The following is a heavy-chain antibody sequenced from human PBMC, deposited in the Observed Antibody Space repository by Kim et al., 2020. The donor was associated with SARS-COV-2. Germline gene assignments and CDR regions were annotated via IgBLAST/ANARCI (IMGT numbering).Heavy chain of an antibody. V-gene: IGHV3-30*18. Sequence: GGSLRLSCAASGFTFSSYGMHWVRQAPGKGLEWVAVISYDGSNKYYADSVKGRFTISRDNSKNTLYLQMNSLRAEDTAVYYCAKDRGRITMVRGPFITFDYWGQGTLVTVSS. CDR1: GFTFSSYG. CDR3: AKDRGRITMVRGPFITFDY. CDR2: ISYDGSNK. J-gene: IGHJ4*02. D-gene: IGHD3-10*01.